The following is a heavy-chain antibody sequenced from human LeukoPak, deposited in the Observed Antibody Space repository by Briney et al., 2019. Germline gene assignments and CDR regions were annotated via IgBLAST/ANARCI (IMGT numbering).Heavy chain of an antibody. CDR1: GFTFRSYS. CDR2: ISSSGSYI. D-gene: IGHD2-15*01. V-gene: IGHV3-21*01. J-gene: IGHJ5*02. Sequence: GGSLRLSFAASGFTFRSYSMNWVRQAPGKGLEWVSLISSSGSYIYYAGSVKGRFTISRDNAKNSLYLQMNSLRAEDTAVYYCAREYCSGGTCLPPTWGQGTLVTVSS. CDR3: AREYCSGGTCLPPT.